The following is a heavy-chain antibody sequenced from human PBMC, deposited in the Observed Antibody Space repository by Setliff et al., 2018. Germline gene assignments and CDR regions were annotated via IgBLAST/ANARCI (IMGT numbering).Heavy chain of an antibody. V-gene: IGHV1-18*01. Sequence: ASVKDSCKASGYTFNNYGVAWVRQAPGQGIDWMGWVTIYNGNTKYAQNLQGRLTLTTDRSTSTVYMELGSLTTDDTAIYYCARVESMVRGKNILRHFDYWGQGTQVTVSS. CDR1: GYTFNNYG. D-gene: IGHD3-10*01. J-gene: IGHJ4*02. CDR2: VTIYNGNT. CDR3: ARVESMVRGKNILRHFDY.